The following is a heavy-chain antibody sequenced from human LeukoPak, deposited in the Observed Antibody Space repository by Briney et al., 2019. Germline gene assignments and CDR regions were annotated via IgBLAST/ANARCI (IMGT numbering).Heavy chain of an antibody. Sequence: SETLSLTCTVSGGSISSSSYYWGWIRQPPGKGLEWIGSIYYSGSTYYNPSLKSRGTISVDTSKNQFPLKLSSVTAADTAVYYCAREYSSGGSAAFDIWGQGTMVTVSS. CDR1: GGSISSSSYY. CDR2: IYYSGST. D-gene: IGHD6-19*01. CDR3: AREYSSGGSAAFDI. V-gene: IGHV4-39*06. J-gene: IGHJ3*02.